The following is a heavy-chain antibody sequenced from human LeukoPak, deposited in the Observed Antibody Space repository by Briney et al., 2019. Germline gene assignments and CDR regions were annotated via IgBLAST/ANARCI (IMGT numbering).Heavy chain of an antibody. D-gene: IGHD1-26*01. CDR1: GYTFTGYY. CDR3: ARDLKGATHPYLRY. V-gene: IGHV1-2*06. CDR2: INPNSGGT. Sequence: ASVKVSCKASGYTFTGYYMHWVRQAPGQGLEWMGRINPNSGGTNYAQKFQGRVTMTRDTSISTAYMELSRLRSDDTAVYYCARDLKGATHPYLRYWGQGTLVTVPS. J-gene: IGHJ4*02.